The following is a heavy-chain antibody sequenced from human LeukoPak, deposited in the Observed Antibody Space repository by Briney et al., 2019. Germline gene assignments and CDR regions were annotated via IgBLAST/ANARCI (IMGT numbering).Heavy chain of an antibody. Sequence: SETLSLTCTVSGGSISSSSYYWGWIRQPPGKGLEWIGSIYYSGSTYYNPSLKSRVTISVDTSKNQFSLKLSPVTAADTAVYYCARQKQQLVGIDYWGQGTLVTVSS. V-gene: IGHV4-39*01. CDR3: ARQKQQLVGIDY. CDR1: GGSISSSSYY. CDR2: IYYSGST. D-gene: IGHD6-13*01. J-gene: IGHJ4*02.